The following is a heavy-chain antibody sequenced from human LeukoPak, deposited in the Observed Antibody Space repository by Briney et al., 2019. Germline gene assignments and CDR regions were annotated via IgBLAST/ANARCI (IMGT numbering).Heavy chain of an antibody. Sequence: SETLSLTCTVSGGSISGSTYYWGWIRQAPGKGLEWIGSIHYSGSTNYNPSLKSRVTISVDTSKNQFSLKLTSVTAADTAVYYCASDSGYDSFTYWGQGTLVTVSS. V-gene: IGHV4-39*02. CDR2: IHYSGST. CDR3: ASDSGYDSFTY. CDR1: GGSISGSTYY. J-gene: IGHJ4*02. D-gene: IGHD5-12*01.